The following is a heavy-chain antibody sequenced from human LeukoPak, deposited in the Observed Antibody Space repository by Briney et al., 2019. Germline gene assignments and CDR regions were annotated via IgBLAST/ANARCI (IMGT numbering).Heavy chain of an antibody. D-gene: IGHD6-25*01. V-gene: IGHV3-7*01. J-gene: IGHJ5*02. Sequence: GGSLRLSCAASGFTFSSYWMGWVRQAPGKGLEWVANIKQDGSEKYYVDSVKGRFTISRDNAKNSLYLQMNSLRAEDTAVYYCARDGHSSANRLDPWGQGTLVTVSS. CDR1: GFTFSSYW. CDR3: ARDGHSSANRLDP. CDR2: IKQDGSEK.